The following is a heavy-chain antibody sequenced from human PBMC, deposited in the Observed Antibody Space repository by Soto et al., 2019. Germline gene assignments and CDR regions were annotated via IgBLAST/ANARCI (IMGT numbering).Heavy chain of an antibody. J-gene: IGHJ5*02. V-gene: IGHV3-30*18. CDR3: AKDGEYIGSYLNWLDP. D-gene: IGHD1-26*01. CDR1: GFTFSNYG. Sequence: PGGSLRLSCAASGFTFSNYGMHWVRQAPGKGLEWVSVISFDGSSPSYADSVKGRFTISRDNSKNTLFLQMSSLRAEDTAVYYCAKDGEYIGSYLNWLDPWGQGTLVTVS. CDR2: ISFDGSSP.